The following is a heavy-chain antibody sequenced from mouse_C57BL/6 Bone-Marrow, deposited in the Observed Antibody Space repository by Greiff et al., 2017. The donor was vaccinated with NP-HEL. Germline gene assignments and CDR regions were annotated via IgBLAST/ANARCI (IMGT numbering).Heavy chain of an antibody. CDR3: AREPHYGSSPYWYFDV. CDR2: ISSGSSTI. CDR1: GFTFSDYG. J-gene: IGHJ1*03. V-gene: IGHV5-17*01. D-gene: IGHD1-1*01. Sequence: EVKLVESGGGLVKPGGSLKLSCAASGFTFSDYGMHWVRQAPEKGLEWVAYISSGSSTIYYADPVKGRFTISRDNAKNTLCLQMTSLRSEDTAMYYCAREPHYGSSPYWYFDVWGTGTTVTVSS.